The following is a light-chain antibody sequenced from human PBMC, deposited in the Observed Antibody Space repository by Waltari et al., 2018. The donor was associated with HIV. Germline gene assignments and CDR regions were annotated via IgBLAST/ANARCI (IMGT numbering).Light chain of an antibody. CDR2: HAS. J-gene: IGKJ1*01. Sequence: EIVLTQSPATLSLSXGERATXXXXASXXXGSYLAWYQQXPCQAPRPLIXHASIGATXXXAXXSGXGXXXXFXLTXXSXXPEDFSVYYCXXRSNWXPWTFGXGXKVEIX. CDR1: XXXGSY. CDR3: XXRSNWXPWT. V-gene: IGKV3-11*01.